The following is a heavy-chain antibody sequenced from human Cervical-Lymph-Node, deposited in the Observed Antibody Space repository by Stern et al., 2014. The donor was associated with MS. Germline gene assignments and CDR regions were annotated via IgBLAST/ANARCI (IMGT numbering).Heavy chain of an antibody. CDR1: GFSFDDYT. J-gene: IGHJ4*02. D-gene: IGHD3-22*01. CDR2: MSWDGGIT. CDR3: VRDFSEHYESSGPFDF. V-gene: IGHV3-43*01. Sequence: VQLVESGGPVVQPGGSLRLSCAASGFSFDDYTMHWVRQAPGQGLEWVSLMSWDGGITGYADSVRGRFTISRDNSKNSLYLHMNSLRPEDTAFYYCVRDFSEHYESSGPFDFWGQGTRVTVSS.